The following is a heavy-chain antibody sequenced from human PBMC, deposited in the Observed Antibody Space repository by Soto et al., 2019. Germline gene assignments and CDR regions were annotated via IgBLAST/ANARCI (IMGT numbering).Heavy chain of an antibody. D-gene: IGHD2-2*01. V-gene: IGHV4-4*07. CDR2: IYTSGST. Sequence: PSETLSLTCTVSGGSISSYYWSWIRQPSGKGLEWIGRIYTSGSTNYNPSLKSRVTMSVDTSKNQFSLKLSSVTAADTAVYYCARGVPAAILPGYGMDVWGQGTTVTVSS. CDR3: ARGVPAAILPGYGMDV. J-gene: IGHJ6*02. CDR1: GGSISSYY.